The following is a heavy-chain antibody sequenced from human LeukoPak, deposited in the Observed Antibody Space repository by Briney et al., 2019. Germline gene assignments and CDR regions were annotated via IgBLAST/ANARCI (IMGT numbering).Heavy chain of an antibody. D-gene: IGHD3-22*01. Sequence: GGSLRLSCAASGFTFSSYGMHWARQAPGKGLEWVAVIWYDGSNKYYADSVRGRFTISRDNSKNTLYLQLNSLRAEDTAVYYCARESYYDSSGYYPLDYWGQGTLVTVSS. V-gene: IGHV3-33*01. J-gene: IGHJ4*02. CDR3: ARESYYDSSGYYPLDY. CDR2: IWYDGSNK. CDR1: GFTFSSYG.